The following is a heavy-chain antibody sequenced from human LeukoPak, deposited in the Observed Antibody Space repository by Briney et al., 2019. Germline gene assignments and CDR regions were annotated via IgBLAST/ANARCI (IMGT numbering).Heavy chain of an antibody. CDR2: IRYDGSNK. D-gene: IGHD3-9*01. CDR1: GFTFSSYG. V-gene: IGHV3-30*02. CDR3: AKDFRVRYFDWLSDY. J-gene: IGHJ4*02. Sequence: GGPLRLSCAASGFTFSSYGMHWVRQAPGKGLEWVAFIRYDGSNKYYADSVKGRFTISRDNSKNTLYLQMNSLRAEDTAVYYCAKDFRVRYFDWLSDYWGQGTLVTVSS.